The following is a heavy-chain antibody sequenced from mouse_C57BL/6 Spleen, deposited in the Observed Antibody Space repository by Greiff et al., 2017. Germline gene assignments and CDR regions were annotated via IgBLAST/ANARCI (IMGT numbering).Heavy chain of an antibody. J-gene: IGHJ2*01. V-gene: IGHV8-8*01. CDR1: GFSLSTFGMG. Sequence: QVTLKVSGPGILQPSQTLSLTCSFSGFSLSTFGMGVGWIRQPSGKGLEWLAHIWWDDDTYYNPALKSRLTISKDTSKNQVFLKIANVGTADTATYYCARMRYYGSSYYFDYWGQGTTLTVSS. D-gene: IGHD1-1*01. CDR3: ARMRYYGSSYYFDY. CDR2: IWWDDDT.